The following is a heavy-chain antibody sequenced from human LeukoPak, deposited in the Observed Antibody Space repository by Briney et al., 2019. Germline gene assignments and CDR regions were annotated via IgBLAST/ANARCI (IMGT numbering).Heavy chain of an antibody. J-gene: IGHJ4*02. Sequence: GASVKVSCKASGYTFTGYYMHWVRQAPGQGLEWMGWINPNSGGTNYAQKFQGRVTMTRDTSISTAYMELSSLKSEDTAVYYCAREAFGTSRPSDYWGQGTLVTVSS. CDR3: AREAFGTSRPSDY. CDR1: GYTFTGYY. CDR2: INPNSGGT. D-gene: IGHD1-14*01. V-gene: IGHV1-2*02.